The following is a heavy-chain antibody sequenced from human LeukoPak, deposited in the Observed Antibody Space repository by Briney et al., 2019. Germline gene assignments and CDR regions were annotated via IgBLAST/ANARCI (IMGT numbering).Heavy chain of an antibody. CDR3: TRDYSSGWPRDAFDI. D-gene: IGHD6-19*01. Sequence: GESLRLSCTASGFTFGGYAMSWVRQAPGKGLEWVGFIRSKAYGGTTEYAASVKGRFTISRDDSKSIAYLQMNSLKTEDTAVYYCTRDYSSGWPRDAFDIWGQGTMVTVSS. V-gene: IGHV3-49*04. J-gene: IGHJ3*02. CDR2: IRSKAYGGTT. CDR1: GFTFGGYA.